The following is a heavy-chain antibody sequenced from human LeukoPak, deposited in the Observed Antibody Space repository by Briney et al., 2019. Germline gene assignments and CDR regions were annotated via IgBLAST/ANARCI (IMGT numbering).Heavy chain of an antibody. Sequence: GGSLRLSCAASGFTFTSYWMNWVRQAPGKGLEWVGNIKPDGSQTYYVDSVKGRFTISRDNAKNSVSFQLNSLRAEDTAVYFCVRSIDAWGQGTLVTVSS. J-gene: IGHJ5*02. CDR2: IKPDGSQT. CDR1: GFTFTSYW. D-gene: IGHD3-3*01. CDR3: VRSIDA. V-gene: IGHV3-7*03.